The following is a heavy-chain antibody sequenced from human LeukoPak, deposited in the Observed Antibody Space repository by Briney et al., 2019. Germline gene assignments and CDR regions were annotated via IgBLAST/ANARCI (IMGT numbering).Heavy chain of an antibody. Sequence: GGSLRLSCAASGFTFSSNYMSWVRQAPGKGLEWVSVIYSGGSTYYADSVKGRFTISRDNSKNTLYLQMNSLRAEDTAVYYCARVDGYNSYYFDYWGQGTLVTVSS. V-gene: IGHV3-53*01. J-gene: IGHJ4*02. D-gene: IGHD5-24*01. CDR2: IYSGGST. CDR1: GFTFSSNY. CDR3: ARVDGYNSYYFDY.